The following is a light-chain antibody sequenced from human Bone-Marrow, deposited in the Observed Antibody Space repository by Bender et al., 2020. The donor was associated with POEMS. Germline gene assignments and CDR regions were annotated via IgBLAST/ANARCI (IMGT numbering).Light chain of an antibody. Sequence: QSALTQPRSVSGSPGQSVTISCTGTSSDVGVYNSVSWYQHHPGKAPKVMIYEVSKRPSGVPDRFSGSKSGNTASLAISDIKSEDEGDYYCSSWDDSLSGWVFGGGTKLTVL. CDR3: SSWDDSLSGWV. J-gene: IGLJ3*02. CDR1: SSDVGVYNS. CDR2: EVS. V-gene: IGLV2-11*01.